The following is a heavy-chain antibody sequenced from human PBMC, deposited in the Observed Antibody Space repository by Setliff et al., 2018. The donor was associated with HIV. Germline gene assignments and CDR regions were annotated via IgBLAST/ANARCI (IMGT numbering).Heavy chain of an antibody. V-gene: IGHV4-34*01. CDR2: VDHSGKS. Sequence: SETLSLTCAVYGGSLSSFSWTWIRQAPGKGLEWIGEVDHSGKSKENPSLRSRVSISVDTSKNQFSLKMRSVTATDMAFYYCARGRPTHYYGPDNWFDPWSQGTLVTVSS. CDR3: ARGRPTHYYGPDNWFDP. CDR1: GGSLSSFS. J-gene: IGHJ5*02. D-gene: IGHD3-10*01.